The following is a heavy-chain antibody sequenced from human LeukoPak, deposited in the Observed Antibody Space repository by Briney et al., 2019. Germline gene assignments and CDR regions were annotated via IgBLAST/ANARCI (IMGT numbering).Heavy chain of an antibody. J-gene: IGHJ4*02. D-gene: IGHD3-22*01. Sequence: WGSLRLSCAASGFTFSTYAMSWVRQAPGKGLEWVSTISVSGLTTYHADSVKGRFTISRDNSKNTLYLQMNTLRAEDTAVYYCAKDGYDYDSSYSYFDYWGQGTLVTVSS. CDR3: AKDGYDYDSSYSYFDY. CDR1: GFTFSTYA. V-gene: IGHV3-23*01. CDR2: ISVSGLTT.